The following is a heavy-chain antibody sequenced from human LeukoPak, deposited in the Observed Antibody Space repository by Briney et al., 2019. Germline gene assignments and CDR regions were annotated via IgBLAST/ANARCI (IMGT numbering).Heavy chain of an antibody. J-gene: IGHJ4*02. Sequence: PSETLSLTCTVSGGSISSSSYYWGWIRQSPGKGLEWIGSFSYSGTTYYNPSLKSRVTISVDTSKNQFSLKLSSVTAADTAVYYCARKGGTFDYWGQGTLVTVSS. CDR1: GGSISSSSYY. CDR3: ARKGGTFDY. D-gene: IGHD2-15*01. CDR2: FSYSGTT. V-gene: IGHV4-39*07.